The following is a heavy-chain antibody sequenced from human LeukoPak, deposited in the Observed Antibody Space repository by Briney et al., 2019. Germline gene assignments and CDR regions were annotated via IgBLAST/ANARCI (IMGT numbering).Heavy chain of an antibody. CDR2: MNPNSGNT. Sequence: GASVKVSCKASGYTFTSYYMHWVRQATGQGLEWMGWMNPNSGNTGYAQKFQGRVTITRNTSISTAYMELSSLRSEDTAVYYCARVLGYSSGWYVNRIDYWGQGTLVTVSS. CDR3: ARVLGYSSGWYVNRIDY. D-gene: IGHD6-19*01. J-gene: IGHJ4*02. V-gene: IGHV1-8*03. CDR1: GYTFTSYY.